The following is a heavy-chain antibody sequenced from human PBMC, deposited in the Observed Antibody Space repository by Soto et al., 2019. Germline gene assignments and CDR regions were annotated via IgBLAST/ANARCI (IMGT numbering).Heavy chain of an antibody. V-gene: IGHV3-23*01. Sequence: EVQLLESGGGLVQPGGSLRLSCAASGFTFSSYAMSWVRQAPGKGLEWVSAISGSGGSTYYADSVKGRFTISRDNSKNTLYLQMNSLRAEDTAVYCCAKVEFGYSYGPSDYWGQGTLVTVSS. J-gene: IGHJ4*02. D-gene: IGHD5-18*01. CDR3: AKVEFGYSYGPSDY. CDR2: ISGSGGST. CDR1: GFTFSSYA.